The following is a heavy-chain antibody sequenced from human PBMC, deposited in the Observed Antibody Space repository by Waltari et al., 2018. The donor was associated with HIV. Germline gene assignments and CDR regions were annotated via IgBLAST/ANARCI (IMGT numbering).Heavy chain of an antibody. CDR3: ARALTNFGGF. V-gene: IGHV3-21*01. CDR2: ISSGSSFI. D-gene: IGHD4-17*01. CDR1: GFTFRSFS. Sequence: EVPLVESGGGLVKPGGSLRLSCAASGFTFRSFSMNWFRPAPGKGLEWVAAISSGSSFIDYADSVKGRFTISRDNAKNSLYLQMKRLRVEDTALYYCARALTNFGGFWGQGTLVTVSS. J-gene: IGHJ4*02.